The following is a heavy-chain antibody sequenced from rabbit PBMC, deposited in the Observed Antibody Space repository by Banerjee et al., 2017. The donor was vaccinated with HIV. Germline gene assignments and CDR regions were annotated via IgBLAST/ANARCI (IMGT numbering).Heavy chain of an antibody. V-gene: IGHV1S47*01. CDR1: GFYLSGNE. Sequence: EQLKESGGGLVQPGGSLKLTCKASGFYLSGNEVIWFGRAPGKGLEGMGYIVPLFGTTCYASWVNGRFPISSHNAQNTLNLQLNSLTAADTAAYFCVRDRANIDGDYGPYYFDLWGPGTLVTVS. CDR3: VRDRANIDGDYGPYYFDL. D-gene: IGHD2-1*01. CDR2: IVPLFGTT. J-gene: IGHJ4*01.